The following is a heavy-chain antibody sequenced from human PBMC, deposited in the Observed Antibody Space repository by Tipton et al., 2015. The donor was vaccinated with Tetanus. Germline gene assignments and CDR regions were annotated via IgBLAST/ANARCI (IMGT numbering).Heavy chain of an antibody. CDR2: IYTSGST. Sequence: TLSLTCTVSGGSISSYYWSWIRQPAGKGLEWIGRIYTSGSTNYNPSLKSRVTMSVDTSKNQFSLKLSSVTAADTAVYYCARDPGGYYDSSGYYEAWGAFDTWGQGTMVTVSS. J-gene: IGHJ3*02. D-gene: IGHD3-22*01. V-gene: IGHV4-4*07. CDR1: GGSISSYY. CDR3: ARDPGGYYDSSGYYEAWGAFDT.